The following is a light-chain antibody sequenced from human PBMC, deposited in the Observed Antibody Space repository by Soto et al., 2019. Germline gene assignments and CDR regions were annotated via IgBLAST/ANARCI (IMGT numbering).Light chain of an antibody. J-gene: IGLJ2*01. CDR1: SSDIGSYNY. V-gene: IGLV2-14*01. CDR3: SSYTLRSTVG. CDR2: DVS. Sequence: QSALTQLASVSESPGQSISISCTGTSSDIGSYNYVSWYQQYPGKFPQLLIYDVSSRPSGISNRFSGSKSGNTASLTISGLQRDDEAVYYCSSYTLRSTVGFGGGTKLTVL.